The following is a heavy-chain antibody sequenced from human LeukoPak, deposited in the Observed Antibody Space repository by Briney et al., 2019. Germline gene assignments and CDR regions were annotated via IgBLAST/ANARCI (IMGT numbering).Heavy chain of an antibody. Sequence: GGSLRLSCAASGFTFSTYAMTWVRQAPGKGLEWVSLISGTGGSTYYADSVKGRFTISRDNSKNTLYLQMNSLRAEDTAVYYCAKVGGFGELSAFDIWGQGTVVTVSS. CDR3: AKVGGFGELSAFDI. CDR1: GFTFSTYA. D-gene: IGHD3-10*01. V-gene: IGHV3-23*01. CDR2: ISGTGGST. J-gene: IGHJ3*02.